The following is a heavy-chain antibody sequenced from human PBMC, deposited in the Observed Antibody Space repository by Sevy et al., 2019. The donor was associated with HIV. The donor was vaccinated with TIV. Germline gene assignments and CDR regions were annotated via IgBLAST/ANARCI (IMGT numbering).Heavy chain of an antibody. CDR3: ARDRHGGKAQYGMDV. Sequence: SETLSLTCTVSGGSISSYYWSWIRQPPGKGLEWIGYIYYSGSTNYNPSLKSRVTISVDTSKNQFSLKLSSVTAADTAVYYGARDRHGGKAQYGMDVWGQGTTVTVSS. D-gene: IGHD2-15*01. J-gene: IGHJ6*02. CDR2: IYYSGST. CDR1: GGSISSYY. V-gene: IGHV4-59*13.